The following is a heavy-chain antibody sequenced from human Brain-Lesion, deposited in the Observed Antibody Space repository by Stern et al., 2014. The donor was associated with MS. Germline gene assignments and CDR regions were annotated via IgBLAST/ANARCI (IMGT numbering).Heavy chain of an antibody. J-gene: IGHJ4*02. V-gene: IGHV3-74*02. CDR1: GFTFSNSW. Sequence: EVQLEESGGGLVQPGGSLRLSCAASGFTFSNSWMHWVRQAPGKGLVWVSRINRDGSTTTYADSVKGRFTISRDNAKNTLYLQMSSLRAEDTAVYYCTILSGPYAHWGQGTLVTVSS. D-gene: IGHD2-2*01. CDR2: INRDGSTT. CDR3: TILSGPYAH.